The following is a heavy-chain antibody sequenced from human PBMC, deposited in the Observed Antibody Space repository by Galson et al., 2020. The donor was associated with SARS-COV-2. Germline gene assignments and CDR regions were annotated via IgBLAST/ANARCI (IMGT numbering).Heavy chain of an antibody. CDR1: GGSISSGYY. V-gene: IGHV4-31*03. J-gene: IGHJ4*02. Sequence: SETLSLTCTVSGGSISSGYYWTWIRQPPGKGLEWVAYSYHSGSTYYHPSLKSRLTMSMDTSKNQFSLTLSSVTAADAAVYYCARGLDHHPRTIDWGQGTLVTVSS. D-gene: IGHD3-9*01. CDR3: ARGLDHHPRTID. CDR2: SYHSGST.